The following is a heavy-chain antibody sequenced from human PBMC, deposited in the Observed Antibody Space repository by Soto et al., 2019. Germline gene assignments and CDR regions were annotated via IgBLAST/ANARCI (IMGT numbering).Heavy chain of an antibody. Sequence: LLHSCPVSGVSGNSVDYGGRRILQQQGKGLEWIGCIYYSGNTYYNPSLKRRFSISVDTSKNQFSLQLSSVTVADTAVYYCARDFKRNSSPPGPLEYWGLGTPVTVSS. CDR2: IYYSGNT. D-gene: IGHD6-13*01. CDR1: GVSGNSVDYG. CDR3: ARDFKRNSSPPGPLEY. J-gene: IGHJ4*02. V-gene: IGHV4-30-4*01.